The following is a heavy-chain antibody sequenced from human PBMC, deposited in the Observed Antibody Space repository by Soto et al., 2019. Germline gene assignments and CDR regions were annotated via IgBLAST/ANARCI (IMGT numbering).Heavy chain of an antibody. V-gene: IGHV1-18*01. Sequence: QAPLVQSGAEVEKPGASVKVSCKASGYTFTDYGISWVRQAPGQGLQWMGWITAFNGNTKYAQQFQGRVTMTTDTSTSTAYMELRSLESDDTAVYYCARISQSDFWSGYYYFFDYWGQGTLVTVSS. J-gene: IGHJ4*02. CDR1: GYTFTDYG. CDR3: ARISQSDFWSGYYYFFDY. CDR2: ITAFNGNT. D-gene: IGHD3-3*01.